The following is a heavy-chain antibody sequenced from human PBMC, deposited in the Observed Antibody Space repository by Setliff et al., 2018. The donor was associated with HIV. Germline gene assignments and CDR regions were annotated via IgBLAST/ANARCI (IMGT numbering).Heavy chain of an antibody. D-gene: IGHD3-22*01. CDR2: LYHSVST. V-gene: IGHV4-38-2*01. CDR3: ARQGAGYYYDSSEYYTGNGFDM. CDR1: GYSISSGYF. Sequence: SETLSLTCAVSGYSISSGYFWGWIRQPPGKGLEWIGSLYHSVSTYFNPSLKSRVTISVDTSKNQFSLKLTSVTAADTAVYYCARQGAGYYYDSSEYYTGNGFDMWGQGTMVTVSS. J-gene: IGHJ3*02.